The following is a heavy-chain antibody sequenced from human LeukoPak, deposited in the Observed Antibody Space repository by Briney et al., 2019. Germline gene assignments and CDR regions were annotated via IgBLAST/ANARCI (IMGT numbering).Heavy chain of an antibody. CDR1: GGSFSGYY. V-gene: IGHV4-34*01. CDR3: ARGGCSGGSCYEDAFDI. J-gene: IGHJ3*02. CDR2: INHSGST. Sequence: SETLSLTCAVYGGSFSGYYWSWIRQPPGKGLEWIGEINHSGSTNYNPSLKSRVTISVDTSKNQFSLKLSSVTAADTAVYYCARGGCSGGSCYEDAFDIWSQGTMVTVSS. D-gene: IGHD2-15*01.